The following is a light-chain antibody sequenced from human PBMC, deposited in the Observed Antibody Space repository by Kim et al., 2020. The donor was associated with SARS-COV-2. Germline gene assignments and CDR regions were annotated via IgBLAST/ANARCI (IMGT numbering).Light chain of an antibody. V-gene: IGLV2-14*03. CDR3: NSYTTTSTYV. Sequence: QSALTQPASVSVSPGQSITIACTGSSSDVGYYNYVSWYQHHPGKAPKLMIYDVNNRPSGVSNRFSGSKSGDTASLTISGLQAEDEADYYCNSYTTTSTYVFGTGTKVTVL. J-gene: IGLJ1*01. CDR1: SSDVGYYNY. CDR2: DVN.